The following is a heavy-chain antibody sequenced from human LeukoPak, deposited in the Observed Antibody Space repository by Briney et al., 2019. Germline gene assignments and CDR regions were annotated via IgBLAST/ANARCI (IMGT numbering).Heavy chain of an antibody. D-gene: IGHD3-10*01. J-gene: IGHJ4*02. CDR1: GYTFTGYY. CDR2: INPNSGGT. CDR3: ARDFQRRITMVRASGY. Sequence: ASVKVSCKASGYTFTGYYMHWVRQAPGQGLEWMGWINPNSGGTNYAQKFQGRVTMTRDTSISTAYMELCRLRSDDTAVYYCARDFQRRITMVRASGYWGQGTLVTVSS. V-gene: IGHV1-2*02.